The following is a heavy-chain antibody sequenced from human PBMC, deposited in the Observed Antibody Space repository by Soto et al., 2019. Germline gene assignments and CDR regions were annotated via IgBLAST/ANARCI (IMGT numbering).Heavy chain of an antibody. CDR2: IIPIHGTT. V-gene: IGHV1-69*01. Sequence: QMEQSGADVRKPGSSVKVSCKPSGGSLTSYPMAWVRHAPGQGFEWMGGIIPIHGTTEYAQKFQGRVTITADESTNRATLELTGLTSEDTAVYYCARGWGLVSWGKGTLVTVSS. J-gene: IGHJ4*02. CDR3: ARGWGLVS. CDR1: GGSLTSYP. D-gene: IGHD3-16*01.